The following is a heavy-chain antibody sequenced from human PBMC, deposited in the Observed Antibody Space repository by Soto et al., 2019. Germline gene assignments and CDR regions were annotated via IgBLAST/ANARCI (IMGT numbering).Heavy chain of an antibody. D-gene: IGHD3-10*01. J-gene: IGHJ6*02. CDR2: ISYDGSNK. Sequence: VQLLESGGGLVQPGGSLRLSCAASGFTFSSYGMHWVRQAPGKGLEWVAVISYDGSNKYYADSVKGRFTISRDNSKNTLYLQMNSLRAEDTAVYYCAKDRLRMVRGVIITVYYGMDVWGQGTTVTVSS. CDR3: AKDRLRMVRGVIITVYYGMDV. CDR1: GFTFSSYG. V-gene: IGHV3-30*18.